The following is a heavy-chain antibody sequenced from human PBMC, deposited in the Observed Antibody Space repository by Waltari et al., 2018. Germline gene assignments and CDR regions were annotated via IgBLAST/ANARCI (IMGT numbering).Heavy chain of an antibody. CDR3: AKEGYSSGWARGFTFDY. J-gene: IGHJ4*02. CDR2: ISGIGGST. D-gene: IGHD6-19*01. CDR1: GFTFSSLA. V-gene: IGHV3-23*01. Sequence: EVKLLESGGGLVQPGGSLSLSCAASGFTFSSLAMSWVHQAPGRGLELVSAISGIGGSTYYADSVKGRFTISRDNSKNTLYLQMNSLRAEDTAVYYCAKEGYSSGWARGFTFDYWGQGTLVTVSS.